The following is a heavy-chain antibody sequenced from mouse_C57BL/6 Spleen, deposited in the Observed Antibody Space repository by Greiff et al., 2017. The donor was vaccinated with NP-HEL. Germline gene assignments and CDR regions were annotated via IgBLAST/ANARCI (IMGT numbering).Heavy chain of an antibody. V-gene: IGHV1-26*01. D-gene: IGHD2-12*01. J-gene: IGHJ1*03. CDR2: INPNNGGT. CDR1: GYTFTDYY. CDR3: ARLRRGRGDWYFDV. Sequence: VQLQQSGPELVKPGASVKISCKASGYTFTDYYMNWVKQSHGKSLEWIGDINPNNGGTSYNQKFKGKATLTVDKSSSTAYMELRSLTSEDSAVYYCARLRRGRGDWYFDVWGTGTTVTVSS.